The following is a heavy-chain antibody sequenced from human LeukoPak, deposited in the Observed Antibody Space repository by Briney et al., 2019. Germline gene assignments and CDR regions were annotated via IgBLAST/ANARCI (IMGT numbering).Heavy chain of an antibody. Sequence: SETLSLTCTVSGVSISSRVYYWGWIRQPPGKGLEWNGSIYYSGNTYFNPSLKSRVTVSVDTSNNQFSLKLSSVTAADTAVYYCARQPGEWYFDYWGQGTLVTVSS. CDR3: ARQPGEWYFDY. J-gene: IGHJ4*02. CDR2: IYYSGNT. V-gene: IGHV4-39*01. D-gene: IGHD3-3*01. CDR1: GVSISSRVYY.